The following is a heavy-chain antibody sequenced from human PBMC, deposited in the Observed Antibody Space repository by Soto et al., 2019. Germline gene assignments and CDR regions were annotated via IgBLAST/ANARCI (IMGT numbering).Heavy chain of an antibody. D-gene: IGHD5-12*01. CDR1: GDSFNDYY. V-gene: IGHV1-2*02. Sequence: QVQLVQAGAEVRKPGASGTVSCRSSGDSFNDYYIHWVRQAPVQGFEWMGWINPNGGVTKYAQKFQGGVSMTRDRSIRTVYMQLSRLRSDDTAVYYCARESGGATATLDYYYFYMDVWGTGTTVTVSS. J-gene: IGHJ6*03. CDR3: ARESGGATATLDYYYFYMDV. CDR2: INPNGGVT.